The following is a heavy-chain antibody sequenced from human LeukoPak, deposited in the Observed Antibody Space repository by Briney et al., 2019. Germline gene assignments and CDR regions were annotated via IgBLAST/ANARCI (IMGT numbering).Heavy chain of an antibody. D-gene: IGHD4-11*01. Sequence: GGSLRLSCAASGFIFSNYAMSWVRQAPGKGLEWVSGIRDSGDDTFYADSVRGRFTISRDNSKNILYLQMNSLRVGDTAVYYCAKEWAVIGTPLLDYWGQGTLVTVSS. J-gene: IGHJ4*02. V-gene: IGHV3-23*01. CDR2: IRDSGDDT. CDR1: GFIFSNYA. CDR3: AKEWAVIGTPLLDY.